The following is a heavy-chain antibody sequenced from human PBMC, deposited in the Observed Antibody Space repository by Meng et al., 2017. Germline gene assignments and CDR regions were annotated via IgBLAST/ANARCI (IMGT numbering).Heavy chain of an antibody. CDR1: GGSFSGYY. D-gene: IGHD2-21*02. V-gene: IGHV4-34*01. J-gene: IGHJ4*02. CDR2: INHSGRT. CDR3: ARVGKVVTAPLTY. Sequence: QVNVPQWGAGLLKPSETLTHTWAVYGGSFSGYYSSWIRQPPGKGLEWIGEINHSGRTNYNPSLKSRVTISVDTSKNQFSLKLSSVTAADTAVYYCARVGKVVTAPLTYWGQGTLVTVSS.